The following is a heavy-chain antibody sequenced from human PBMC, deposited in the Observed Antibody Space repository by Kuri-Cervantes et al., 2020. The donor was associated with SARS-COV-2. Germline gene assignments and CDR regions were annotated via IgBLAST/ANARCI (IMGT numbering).Heavy chain of an antibody. V-gene: IGHV1-18*01. CDR3: ARPRGIVVVPAAMGGAFDI. J-gene: IGHJ3*02. CDR2: ISAYNGNT. CDR1: GYTFTSYG. D-gene: IGHD2-2*01. Sequence: ASVKVSCKASGYTFTSYGISWVRQAPGQGLEWMGWISAYNGNTKYAQKLQGRVTMTTDTSTSTAYMELRSLRSDDTAVYYCARPRGIVVVPAAMGGAFDIWGQGTMVTVSS.